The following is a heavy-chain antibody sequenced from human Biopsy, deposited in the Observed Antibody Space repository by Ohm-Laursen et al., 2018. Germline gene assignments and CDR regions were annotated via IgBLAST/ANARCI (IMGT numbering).Heavy chain of an antibody. V-gene: IGHV4-4*09. J-gene: IGHJ6*02. CDR2: IHHSGST. CDR1: GVSITAYY. D-gene: IGHD2-15*01. Sequence: SDTLSLTCIVSGVSITAYYWSWIRQPPGKGLECIGNIHHSGSTNYNPSLKSRLTISVDTSKNQFSLKLSSVTAADTAVYYCARMDCSGGSCHYYSYGMDVWGQGTTVTVSS. CDR3: ARMDCSGGSCHYYSYGMDV.